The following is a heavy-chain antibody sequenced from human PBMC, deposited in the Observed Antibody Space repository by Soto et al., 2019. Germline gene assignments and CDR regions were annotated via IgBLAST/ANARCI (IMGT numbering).Heavy chain of an antibody. CDR3: ARFRRNYFDY. CDR2: INYVGRT. D-gene: IGHD3-10*01. CDR1: GDSMIGFY. Sequence: WETLSLTCTVSGDSMIGFYWSWIRQTPGKGLEWIGYINYVGRTSYYSPSLQSRVTISLDSSKNQFSLILSSVTAADTAVFFCARFRRNYFDYWGQGTQVTVSS. J-gene: IGHJ4*02. V-gene: IGHV4-59*01.